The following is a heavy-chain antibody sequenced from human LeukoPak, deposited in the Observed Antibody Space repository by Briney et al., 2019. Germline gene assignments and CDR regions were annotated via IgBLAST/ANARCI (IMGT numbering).Heavy chain of an antibody. Sequence: PSETLSLTCIVSGGSISSYYWSWIRQPPRKGLEWIGYIYYSGSTNYNPSLKSRVTISVDTSKNQFSLKLSSVTAADTAVYYCASGATSWAHMDVWGKGTTVTVSS. CDR2: IYYSGST. D-gene: IGHD3-16*01. CDR3: ASGATSWAHMDV. CDR1: GGSISSYY. V-gene: IGHV4-59*01. J-gene: IGHJ6*03.